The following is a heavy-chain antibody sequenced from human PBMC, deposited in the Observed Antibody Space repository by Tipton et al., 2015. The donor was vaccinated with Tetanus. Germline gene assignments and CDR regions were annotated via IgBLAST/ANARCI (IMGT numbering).Heavy chain of an antibody. Sequence: SLRLSCAASGFTFTSYAMSWVRQAPGKGLEWVSAISGSGGSTYYADSVKGRFTISRDNTKNTLFLHMDPLRAEDTAVYYCAKEFDVSSGWRNFDYWGQGTLVTVSS. CDR2: ISGSGGST. V-gene: IGHV3-23*01. J-gene: IGHJ4*02. D-gene: IGHD3-22*01. CDR3: AKEFDVSSGWRNFDY. CDR1: GFTFTSYA.